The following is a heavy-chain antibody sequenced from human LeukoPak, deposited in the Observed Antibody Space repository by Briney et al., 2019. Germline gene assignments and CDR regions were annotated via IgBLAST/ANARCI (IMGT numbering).Heavy chain of an antibody. CDR2: ISSDGRTS. CDR3: LGYYSGSPN. Sequence: GSLRLSCAASGFPFGYNRMHWVRRPPGKGLVWFSRISSDGRTSNYADSVKGRFTISRDSAKNTLFLQMNDLRAEDTAVYYCLGYYSGSPNWGQGTLVTVSS. J-gene: IGHJ4*02. CDR1: GFPFGYNR. V-gene: IGHV3-74*01. D-gene: IGHD3-10*01.